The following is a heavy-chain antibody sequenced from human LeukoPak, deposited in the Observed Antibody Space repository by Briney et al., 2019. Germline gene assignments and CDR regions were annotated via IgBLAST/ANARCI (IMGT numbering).Heavy chain of an antibody. D-gene: IGHD5-12*01. CDR1: GGSFSGYY. CDR2: IYYSGST. V-gene: IGHV4-59*01. CDR3: ARRRSGYDYIMGDDAFDI. J-gene: IGHJ3*02. Sequence: SETLSLTCAVYGGSFSGYYWSWIRQPPGKGLEGIGYIYYSGSTNYNPSLKSRVTISVDTSKNQFSLKLSSVTAADTAVYYCARRRSGYDYIMGDDAFDIWGQGTMVTVSS.